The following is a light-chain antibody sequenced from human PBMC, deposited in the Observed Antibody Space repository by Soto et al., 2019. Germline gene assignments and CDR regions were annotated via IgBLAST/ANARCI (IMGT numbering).Light chain of an antibody. Sequence: DIQMTQSPSTLSASVGDRVTITCRASESISRWLAWYQQKPGKPPNLLIYKASTLGSGVPSRFSGTGSGTEFTLTISSLQPDDFATYYCQQDHSYWTFGQGTKVEIK. CDR3: QQDHSYWT. J-gene: IGKJ1*01. V-gene: IGKV1-5*03. CDR2: KAS. CDR1: ESISRW.